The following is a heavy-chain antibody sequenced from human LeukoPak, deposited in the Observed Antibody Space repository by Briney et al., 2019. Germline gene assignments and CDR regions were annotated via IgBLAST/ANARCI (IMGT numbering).Heavy chain of an antibody. CDR1: GYTFTSYY. CDR3: ASGYYDSSGYYYPYYY. CDR2: INPSGGST. D-gene: IGHD3-22*01. J-gene: IGHJ4*02. V-gene: IGHV1-46*01. Sequence: GASVKVSCKASGYTFTSYYMHWVRQAPGQGLEWMGIINPSGGSTSYAQKFQGRVTMTRDTSTSTVYMELSSLRSEDTAVYYCASGYYDSSGYYYPYYYWGQGTLVTVSS.